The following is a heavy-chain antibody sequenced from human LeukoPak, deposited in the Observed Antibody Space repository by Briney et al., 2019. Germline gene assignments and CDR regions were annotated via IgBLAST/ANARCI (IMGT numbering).Heavy chain of an antibody. CDR2: ISYDGSNK. J-gene: IGHJ4*02. CDR3: ARDHVVVPAAMAGGGWRSYYFDY. Sequence: GRSLRLSCAASGFTFSSYAMHWVRQAPGKGLEWVAVISYDGSNKYYADSVKGRFTISRDNSKNTLYLQMNSLRAEDTAVYYCARDHVVVPAAMAGGGWRSYYFDYWGQGTLVTVSS. V-gene: IGHV3-30-3*01. D-gene: IGHD2-2*01. CDR1: GFTFSSYA.